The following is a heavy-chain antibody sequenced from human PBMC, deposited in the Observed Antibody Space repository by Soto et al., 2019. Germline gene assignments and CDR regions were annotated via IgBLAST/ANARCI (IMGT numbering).Heavy chain of an antibody. CDR3: ARWVVAARYSYCLDV. Sequence: SETLSLTCSVSGGSISSGAYYWSCIRQPPGKGLEWIGYIYYTGSTYYNPSLKSRVAISVDTSKNHFSLKLASVTAADTALFYFARWVVAARYSYCLDVWGQGTTVTAS. CDR2: IYYTGST. D-gene: IGHD2-15*01. CDR1: GGSISSGAYY. V-gene: IGHV4-30-4*01. J-gene: IGHJ6*02.